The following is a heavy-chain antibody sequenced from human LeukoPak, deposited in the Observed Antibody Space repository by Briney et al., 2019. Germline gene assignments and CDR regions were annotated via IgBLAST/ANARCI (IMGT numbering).Heavy chain of an antibody. CDR3: AKEDYDSSDYYYFDY. D-gene: IGHD3-22*01. V-gene: IGHV3-23*01. CDR1: GFTFSSYA. J-gene: IGHJ4*02. CDR2: ISGSGGST. Sequence: GGSLRLSCAASGFTFSSYAMSWVRQAPGRGLEWVSAISGSGGSTYYADSVKGRFTISRDNSKNALYLQMNSLRAEDTAVYYCAKEDYDSSDYYYFDYWGQGTLVTVSP.